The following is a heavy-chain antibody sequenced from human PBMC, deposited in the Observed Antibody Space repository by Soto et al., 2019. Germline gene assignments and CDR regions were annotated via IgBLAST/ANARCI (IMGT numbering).Heavy chain of an antibody. CDR2: IYSDGST. CDR3: ASRRNPYGAYDY. Sequence: EVQLVVSGGGLVQPGGSLRLSCAASGFTVSSNFMSWVRLAPGKGLEWVSIIYSDGSTYYADSVKGRFTISRDNSKNTLYLQMNSLRADDTAVYYCASRRNPYGAYDYWGQGTLVTVSS. D-gene: IGHD4-17*01. J-gene: IGHJ4*02. V-gene: IGHV3-66*01. CDR1: GFTVSSNF.